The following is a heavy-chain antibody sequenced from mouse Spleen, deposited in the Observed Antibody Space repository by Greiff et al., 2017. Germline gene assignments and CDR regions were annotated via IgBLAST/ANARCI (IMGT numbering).Heavy chain of an antibody. J-gene: IGHJ3*01. CDR1: GFTFSSYA. CDR3: TRDGYDTAWFAY. CDR2: ISSGGDYI. Sequence: EVQLVESGEGLVKPGGSLKLSCAASGFTFSSYAMSWVRQTPEKRLEWVAYISSGGDYIYYADTVKGRFTISRDNARNTLYLQMSSLKSEDTAMYYCTRDGYDTAWFAYWGQGTLVTVSA. D-gene: IGHD2-2*01. V-gene: IGHV5-9-1*02.